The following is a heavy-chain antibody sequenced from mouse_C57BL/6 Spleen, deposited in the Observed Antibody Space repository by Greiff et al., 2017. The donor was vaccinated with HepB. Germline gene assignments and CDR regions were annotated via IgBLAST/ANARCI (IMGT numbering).Heavy chain of an antibody. CDR3: ARWTIITTVVAGDY. Sequence: QVQLQQPGAELVRPGTSVKLSCKASGYTFTSYWMHWVKQRPGQGLEWIGVIDPSDSYTNYNQKFKGKATLTVDTSSSTAYMQLSSLTSEDSAVYYCARWTIITTVVAGDYWGQGTTLTVSS. CDR1: GYTFTSYW. V-gene: IGHV1-59*01. J-gene: IGHJ2*01. D-gene: IGHD1-1*01. CDR2: IDPSDSYT.